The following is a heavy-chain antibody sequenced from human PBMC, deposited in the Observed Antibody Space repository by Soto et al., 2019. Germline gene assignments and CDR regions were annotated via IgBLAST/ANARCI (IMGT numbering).Heavy chain of an antibody. Sequence: QVQLVESGGGVVQPGRSLRLSCAASGFIFSSYGMHWVRQAPGKGLEWVAVISYDGINKYYSDSVKGRFTISRDNSKNTLYLQMNCLRAEDTAVHFCAKSMYHWNDGFFDYWGQGTLVTVSS. CDR2: ISYDGINK. D-gene: IGHD1-1*01. J-gene: IGHJ4*02. CDR3: AKSMYHWNDGFFDY. V-gene: IGHV3-30*18. CDR1: GFIFSSYG.